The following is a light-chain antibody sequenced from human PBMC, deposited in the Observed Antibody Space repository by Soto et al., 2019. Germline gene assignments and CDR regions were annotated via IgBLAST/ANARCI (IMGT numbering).Light chain of an antibody. J-gene: IGKJ4*01. CDR3: QQYGSSPLT. CDR2: AAS. Sequence: EIVLTQSPGTLSLSPGERATLSCRASQSVSSNYLAWYQQKPGQAPRLLIYAASSRATDIPDRFSGSGSGTDFTLTISRLEPEDSAVYYCQQYGSSPLTFGGGTKVEIK. V-gene: IGKV3-20*01. CDR1: QSVSSNY.